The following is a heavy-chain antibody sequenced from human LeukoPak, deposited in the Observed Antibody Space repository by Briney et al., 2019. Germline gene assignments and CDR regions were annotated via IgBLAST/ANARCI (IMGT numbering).Heavy chain of an antibody. CDR3: TTDRMVRGVIIKGYYGMDV. CDR2: IKSKTDGGTT. CDR1: GFTFSNAW. D-gene: IGHD3-10*01. J-gene: IGHJ6*02. Sequence: PGGPLRLSCAASGFTFSNAWMSWVRQAPGKGLEWVGRIKSKTDGGTTDYAAPVKGRFTISRDDSKNTLYLQMNSLKTEDTAVYYCTTDRMVRGVIIKGYYGMDVWGQGTTVTVSS. V-gene: IGHV3-15*01.